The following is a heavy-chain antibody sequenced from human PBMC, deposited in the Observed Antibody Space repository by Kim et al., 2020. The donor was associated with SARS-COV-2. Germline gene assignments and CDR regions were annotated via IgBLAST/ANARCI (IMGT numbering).Heavy chain of an antibody. CDR1: GGSISSGGYY. CDR3: AWRVVGGSSQGYYYGVDI. J-gene: IGHJ6*02. Sequence: SETLSLTCTVSGGSISSGGYYWSWIRQHPGKGLEWIGYIYYSGSTYYNPSLKSRVTISVDTSKNQFSLKLSSVTAADTAVYYCAWRVVGGSSQGYYYGVDIWGQGTTVTVSS. D-gene: IGHD2-15*01. CDR2: IYYSGST. V-gene: IGHV4-31*03.